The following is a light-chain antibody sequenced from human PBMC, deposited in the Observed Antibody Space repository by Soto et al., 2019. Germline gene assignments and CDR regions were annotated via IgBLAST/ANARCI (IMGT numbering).Light chain of an antibody. CDR2: GAS. Sequence: ESMLTQSPGTLSLSPGERATLSCRASQSVSTRYLAWYQQKPGQAPRLLIYGASIRAAGIPDRFSGSGSGTDFTLTISRLELDNFAVYYCHQFGSSPLAFTFGQGTKLEI. J-gene: IGKJ2*01. V-gene: IGKV3-20*01. CDR1: QSVSTRY. CDR3: HQFGSSPLAFT.